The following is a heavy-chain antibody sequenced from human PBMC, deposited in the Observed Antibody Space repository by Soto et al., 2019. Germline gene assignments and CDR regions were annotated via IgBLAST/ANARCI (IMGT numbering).Heavy chain of an antibody. Sequence: PGGSLRLSCAASGFTFSSYGMHWVRQAPVKGLEWVAVVSYDGRNKYYGDSVKGRFTISRDNSKNTLYLQMDSLRAEDTAVYYCAKQGDYDGLFNYWGQGTLVTVSS. CDR1: GFTFSSYG. V-gene: IGHV3-30*18. CDR2: VSYDGRNK. D-gene: IGHD4-17*01. J-gene: IGHJ4*02. CDR3: AKQGDYDGLFNY.